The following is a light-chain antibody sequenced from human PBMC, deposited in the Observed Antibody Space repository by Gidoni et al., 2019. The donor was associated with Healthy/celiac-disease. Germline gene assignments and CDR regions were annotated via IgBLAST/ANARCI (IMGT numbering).Light chain of an antibody. V-gene: IGLV1-44*01. J-gene: IGLJ3*02. Sequence: QSVLTQPPSASRTPGQRVTISCSRSSSNIGSNTVNWYQQLPGTAPRLLIYSNNQRPSGVPDRFSGSKSGTSASLVISGLQSEDEADYYCATWDDSLNGPVFGGGTKLTVL. CDR2: SNN. CDR1: SSNIGSNT. CDR3: ATWDDSLNGPV.